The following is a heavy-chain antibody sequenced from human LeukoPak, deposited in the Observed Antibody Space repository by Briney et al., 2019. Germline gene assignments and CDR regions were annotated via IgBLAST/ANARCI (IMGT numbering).Heavy chain of an antibody. CDR2: INPSGGST. J-gene: IGHJ3*02. V-gene: IGHV1-46*01. D-gene: IGHD4-23*01. CDR3: ARDGYGGNTAPRAFGI. Sequence: GASVKVSCKASGYTFTSYYMHWVRQAPGQGLEWMGIINPSGGSTSYAQKFQGRVTMTRDTSTSTVYMELSSLRSEDTAVYYCARDGYGGNTAPRAFGIWGQGTMVTVSS. CDR1: GYTFTSYY.